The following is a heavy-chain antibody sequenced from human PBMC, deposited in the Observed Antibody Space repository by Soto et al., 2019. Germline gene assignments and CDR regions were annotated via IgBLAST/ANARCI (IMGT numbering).Heavy chain of an antibody. Sequence: QVQLVESGGGLVKPGGSLRLSCAASGFTFSDYYMSWIRQAPGKGLEWVSYINSSSSYTNYADSVKGRCTISRDNAKNSLYLQMNSLRAEDTAVYYCARTIVAAGGRRYFDLWGRGTLVTVSS. D-gene: IGHD6-13*01. V-gene: IGHV3-11*05. J-gene: IGHJ2*01. CDR1: GFTFSDYY. CDR3: ARTIVAAGGRRYFDL. CDR2: INSSSSYT.